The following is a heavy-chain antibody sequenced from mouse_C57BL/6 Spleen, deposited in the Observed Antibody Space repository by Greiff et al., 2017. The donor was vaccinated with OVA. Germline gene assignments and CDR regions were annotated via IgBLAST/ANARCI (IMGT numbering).Heavy chain of an antibody. V-gene: IGHV14-3*01. D-gene: IGHD3-2*02. CDR1: GFNIKNTY. CDR3: ARTHGRTAQATPFAY. Sequence: EVQLQQSVAELVRPGASVKLSCTASGFNIKNTYMHWVKQRPEQGLEWIGRIDPANGNTKYAPKFQGKATITADTSSNTAYLQLSSLTSEDTAIYYCARTHGRTAQATPFAYWGQGTLVTVSA. J-gene: IGHJ3*01. CDR2: IDPANGNT.